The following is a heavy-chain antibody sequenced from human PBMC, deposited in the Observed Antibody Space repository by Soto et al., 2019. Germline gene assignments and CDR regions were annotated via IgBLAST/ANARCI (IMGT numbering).Heavy chain of an antibody. CDR1: GGSISSGDYY. CDR2: IYYSGST. V-gene: IGHV4-30-4*01. D-gene: IGHD2-2*01. J-gene: IGHJ6*02. Sequence: SETLSLTCTVSGGSISSGDYYWSWIRQPPGKGLEWIGYIYYSGSTYYNPSLKSRVTISVDTSKNQFSLKLSSVTAADTAVYYCARDRMVVVPAAVHYYYYGMDVWGQGTTVTVTS. CDR3: ARDRMVVVPAAVHYYYYGMDV.